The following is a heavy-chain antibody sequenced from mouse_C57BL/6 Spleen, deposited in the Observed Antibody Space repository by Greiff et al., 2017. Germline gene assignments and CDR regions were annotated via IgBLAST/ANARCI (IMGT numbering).Heavy chain of an antibody. CDR1: GYAFSSSW. CDR2: IYPGDGDT. J-gene: IGHJ1*03. V-gene: IGHV1-82*01. D-gene: IGHD2-3*01. CDR3: ARDGGYYVWYFDV. Sequence: VQLQQSGPELVKPGASVKISCKASGYAFSSSWMNWVKQRPGKGLEWIGRIYPGDGDTNYNGKFKGKATLTADKSSSTAYMQLSSLTSEDSAVYFCARDGGYYVWYFDVWGTGTTVTVSS.